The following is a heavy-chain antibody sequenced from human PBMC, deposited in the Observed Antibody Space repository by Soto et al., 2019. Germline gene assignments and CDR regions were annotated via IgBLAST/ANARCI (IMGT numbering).Heavy chain of an antibody. J-gene: IGHJ3*02. Sequence: SETLSLTCTVSGGSISSSSYYWGWIRQPPGKGLEWIGSIYYSGSTYYNPSLKSRVTISVDTSKNQFSLKLSSVTAADTAVYYCANTILQWFGESSVAFDIWGQGTMVTVSS. CDR2: IYYSGST. CDR1: GGSISSSSYY. D-gene: IGHD3-10*01. CDR3: ANTILQWFGESSVAFDI. V-gene: IGHV4-39*01.